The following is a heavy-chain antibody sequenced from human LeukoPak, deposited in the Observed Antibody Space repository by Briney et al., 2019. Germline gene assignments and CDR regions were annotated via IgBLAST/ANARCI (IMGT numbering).Heavy chain of an antibody. J-gene: IGHJ3*02. D-gene: IGHD3-22*01. CDR3: AKIKSVTYYYDSSGYYYPNDDAFDI. CDR1: GGSISSSSYY. V-gene: IGHV4-39*01. Sequence: KPSETLSLTCTVSGGSISSSSYYGGWIRQPPGKGLEWIGSIYYSGSTYYNPSLKSRVTISVDTSKNQFSLKLSSVTAADTAVYHCAKIKSVTYYYDSSGYYYPNDDAFDIWGQGTMVTVSS. CDR2: IYYSGST.